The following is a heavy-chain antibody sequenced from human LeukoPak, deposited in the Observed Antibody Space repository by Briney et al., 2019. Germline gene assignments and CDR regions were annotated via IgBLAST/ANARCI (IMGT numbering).Heavy chain of an antibody. J-gene: IGHJ5*02. CDR2: IYYSGNT. CDR3: ARGCSTTSCNNWFDP. CDR1: GGSVTNNNYY. D-gene: IGHD2-2*01. V-gene: IGHV4-61*01. Sequence: PSETLSLTCTVSGGSVTNNNYYWACIRQPPGKELEWIGYIYYSGNTNYNPSFKSRVTISADTSKNKFFLKLSSVTAADTAVYHCARGCSTTSCNNWFDPWGQGALVTVSS.